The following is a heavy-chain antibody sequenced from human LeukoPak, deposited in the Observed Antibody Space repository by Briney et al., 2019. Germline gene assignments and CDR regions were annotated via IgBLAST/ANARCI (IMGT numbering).Heavy chain of an antibody. J-gene: IGHJ5*02. D-gene: IGHD5-18*01. Sequence: SETLSLTCTVSGGSIRSYLWNWIRQPAAKGLEWIGDIYSSDNTTYNPSLKSRVTMSVDTSKNQFSLKLTSVTAADTAVYYCARRVEYNYGFRFDPWGQGTLVTVSS. CDR3: ARRVEYNYGFRFDP. V-gene: IGHV4-4*07. CDR2: IYSSDNT. CDR1: GGSIRSYL.